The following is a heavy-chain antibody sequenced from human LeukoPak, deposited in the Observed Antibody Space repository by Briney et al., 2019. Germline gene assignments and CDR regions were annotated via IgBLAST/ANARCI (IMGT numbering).Heavy chain of an antibody. CDR3: TRLNGDSSELFDY. V-gene: IGHV3-73*01. Sequence: GGSLRLSCAASGFTFSGSAMHWVRQASGKGLEWVGRIRSKANSYATAYAASVKGRFTISRDDSKNTAYLQMNSLKTEDTAVYYCTRLNGDSSELFDYWGQGTLVTVSS. J-gene: IGHJ4*02. CDR2: IRSKANSYAT. CDR1: GFTFSGSA. D-gene: IGHD1-7*01.